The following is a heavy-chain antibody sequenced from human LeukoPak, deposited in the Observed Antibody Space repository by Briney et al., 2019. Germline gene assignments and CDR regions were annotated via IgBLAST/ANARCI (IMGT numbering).Heavy chain of an antibody. J-gene: IGHJ4*02. CDR1: GGSISSYY. V-gene: IGHV4-4*07. CDR3: ASYYYDSSGYYRYFDY. D-gene: IGHD3-22*01. Sequence: SETLSLTCTVSGGSISSYYWSWIRQPAGKGLEWIGRIYTSGSTNYNPSLKSRITMSVDTSKNQFSLKLSSVTAADTAVYYCASYYYDSSGYYRYFDYWGQGTLVTVSS. CDR2: IYTSGST.